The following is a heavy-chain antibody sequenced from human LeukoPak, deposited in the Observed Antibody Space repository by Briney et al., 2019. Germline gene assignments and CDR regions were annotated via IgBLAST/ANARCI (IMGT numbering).Heavy chain of an antibody. Sequence: PGGSLRLSCAASGFIFGNHWMQRVRQAPGKGLVWVSRINTDGSRINYADSVKGRFTVSRDNAKNTLYLQMNSLRAEDTAVYHCTRESLDYGSGSSDYWGQGTLVTVSS. CDR2: INTDGSRI. CDR1: GFIFGNHW. V-gene: IGHV3-74*01. D-gene: IGHD3-10*01. CDR3: TRESLDYGSGSSDY. J-gene: IGHJ4*02.